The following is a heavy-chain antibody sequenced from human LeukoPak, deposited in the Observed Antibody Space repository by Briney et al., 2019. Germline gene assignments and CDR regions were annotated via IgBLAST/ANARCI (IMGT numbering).Heavy chain of an antibody. CDR3: ARGRLAAAGDYFDY. J-gene: IGHJ4*02. V-gene: IGHV4-34*01. Sequence: SETLSLTCAVYGGSFSGYYWSWVRQPPGKGLEWIGEINHSGSTNYNPSLKSRVTLSVDTSKNQFSLKLSSVTAADTAVYYCARGRLAAAGDYFDYWGQGTLVTVSS. CDR2: INHSGST. CDR1: GGSFSGYY. D-gene: IGHD6-13*01.